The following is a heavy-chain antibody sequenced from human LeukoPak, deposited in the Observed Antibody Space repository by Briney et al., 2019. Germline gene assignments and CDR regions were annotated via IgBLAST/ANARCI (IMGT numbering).Heavy chain of an antibody. CDR3: ARHDLFWSGYRDQYYFDY. Sequence: SETLSLTCTVSGGSISSSSYYWGWIRQPPGKGLEWIGSIYYSGSTYYNPSLKSRVTISVDTSKNRFSLKLSSVTAADTAVYYCARHDLFWSGYRDQYYFDYWGQGTLVTVSS. V-gene: IGHV4-39*01. CDR2: IYYSGST. CDR1: GGSISSSSYY. D-gene: IGHD3-3*01. J-gene: IGHJ4*02.